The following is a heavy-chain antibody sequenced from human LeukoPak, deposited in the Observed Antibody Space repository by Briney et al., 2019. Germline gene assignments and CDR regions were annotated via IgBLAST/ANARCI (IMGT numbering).Heavy chain of an antibody. CDR1: GGSFSGYY. Sequence: SETLSLTSAVYGGSFSGYYWSWIRQPPGKGLEWIGEINHSGSTNYNPSLKSRVTISVDTSKNQFSLKLSSVTAADTAVYYCARVVAVAGTRANNWFDPWGQGTLVTVSS. V-gene: IGHV4-34*01. D-gene: IGHD6-19*01. CDR2: INHSGST. CDR3: ARVVAVAGTRANNWFDP. J-gene: IGHJ5*02.